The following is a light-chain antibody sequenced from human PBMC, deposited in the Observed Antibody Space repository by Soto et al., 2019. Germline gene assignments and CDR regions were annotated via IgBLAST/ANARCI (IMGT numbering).Light chain of an antibody. V-gene: IGLV2-14*01. Sequence: QSALTQPASVSGSHGQSITISCTGTSSDVGGYNYVSWYQQHPGKAPKLMIYEVSNRPSGVSNRFSGSKSGNTASLTISGLQAEDEADYYCSLYTSSSTYVVFGGGTKVTVL. J-gene: IGLJ2*01. CDR3: SLYTSSSTYVV. CDR2: EVS. CDR1: SSDVGGYNY.